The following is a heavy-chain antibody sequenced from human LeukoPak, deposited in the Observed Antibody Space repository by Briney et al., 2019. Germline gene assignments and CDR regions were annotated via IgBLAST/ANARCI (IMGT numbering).Heavy chain of an antibody. Sequence: GGSLRLSCAASGFTVSNSYMSWIRQVPGKGLEWVSVIYSDGTSYYADSVKARFSISRDNSKNTLYLQMNSLRVEDTAMYYCTKTGGPWDWGQGTLVTVSS. CDR1: GFTVSNSY. V-gene: IGHV3-53*01. D-gene: IGHD7-27*01. CDR2: IYSDGTS. CDR3: TKTGGPWD. J-gene: IGHJ4*02.